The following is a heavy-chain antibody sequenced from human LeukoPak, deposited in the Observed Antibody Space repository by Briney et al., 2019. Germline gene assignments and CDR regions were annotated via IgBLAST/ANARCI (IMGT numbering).Heavy chain of an antibody. V-gene: IGHV2-70*11. Sequence: SGPALVKPTQTLTLTCTFSGFSLSTSGMCVRWIRQPPGKALEWLARIDWDDDKYYSTSLKTRLTISKDTSKNQVVLTMTDMDPVDTATYYCARSLAGDLYGSGSYFDYWGQGTLVTVSS. J-gene: IGHJ4*02. D-gene: IGHD3-10*01. CDR2: IDWDDDK. CDR1: GFSLSTSGMC. CDR3: ARSLAGDLYGSGSYFDY.